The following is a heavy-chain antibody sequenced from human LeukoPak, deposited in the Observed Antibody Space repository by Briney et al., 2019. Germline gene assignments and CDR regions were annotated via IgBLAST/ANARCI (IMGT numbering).Heavy chain of an antibody. D-gene: IGHD3-10*01. Sequence: PGGSLRLSCEVSGFTVSNNYLNWARQAPGKGLEWVSVTHSDGTIYYADSVKGRFTISRDNSKNTLYLQMNSLRDEDTAVYYCARPSSLDGSGRYYIDYWGQGTLVTVSS. CDR2: THSDGTI. CDR1: GFTVSNNY. V-gene: IGHV3-66*01. J-gene: IGHJ4*02. CDR3: ARPSSLDGSGRYYIDY.